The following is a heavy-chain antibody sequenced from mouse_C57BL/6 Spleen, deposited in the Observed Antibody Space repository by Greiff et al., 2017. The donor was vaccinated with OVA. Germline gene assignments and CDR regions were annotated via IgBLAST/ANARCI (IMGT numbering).Heavy chain of an antibody. J-gene: IGHJ4*01. CDR2: IHPNSGST. Sequence: QVQLQQPGAELVKPGASVKLSCKASGYTFTSYWMHWVTQRPGQGLEWIGMIHPNSGSTNYNEKFKSKATLTVDKSSSTAYMQLSSLTSEDSAVYYCAACRFYAKGYWGQGTTVTVSS. V-gene: IGHV1-64*01. CDR1: GYTFTSYW. CDR3: AACRFYAKGY. D-gene: IGHD2-14*01.